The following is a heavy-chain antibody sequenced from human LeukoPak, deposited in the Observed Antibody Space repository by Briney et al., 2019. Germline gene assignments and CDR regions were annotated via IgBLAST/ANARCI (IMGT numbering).Heavy chain of an antibody. Sequence: SETLSLTCAVYGGSFSGYYWSWIRQPPGKGLEWIGEINHSGSTNYNPSLKSRVTISVDTSKNQFSLKLSSVTAADTAVYYCARVVRGYCTGGVCQTNRGPRYYYYYYMDVWGKGTTVTVSS. CDR3: ARVVRGYCTGGVCQTNRGPRYYYYYYMDV. CDR2: INHSGST. D-gene: IGHD2-8*02. V-gene: IGHV4-34*01. CDR1: GGSFSGYY. J-gene: IGHJ6*03.